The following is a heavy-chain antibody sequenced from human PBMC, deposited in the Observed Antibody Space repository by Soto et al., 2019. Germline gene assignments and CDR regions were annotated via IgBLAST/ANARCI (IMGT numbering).Heavy chain of an antibody. CDR2: IHYSGNS. CDR3: ARSRGGGTSFDH. J-gene: IGHJ4*02. D-gene: IGHD2-15*01. Sequence: QVQLQESGPGLVKPSQTLSLTCAVSGDAIISGSYYWSWIRQHPGKGLEWIGYIHYSGNSYYNLSLKSRVTMSVDTSKHQFSLKLSSVTAADTAVYYCARSRGGGTSFDHWGQGTLVTVSS. CDR1: GDAIISGSYY. V-gene: IGHV4-31*11.